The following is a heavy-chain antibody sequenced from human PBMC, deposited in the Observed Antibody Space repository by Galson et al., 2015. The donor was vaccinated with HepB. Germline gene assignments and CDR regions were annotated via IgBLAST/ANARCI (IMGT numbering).Heavy chain of an antibody. Sequence: SLRLSCAASGFTFTNYGMHWVRQAPGKGLEWVAFVWYDGSKRYYADSAKGRFTISRDNSKNTLDLQMNSLRVEDTAVYYCAKDEGSWGAFDYWGQGTLVTVSS. J-gene: IGHJ4*02. CDR3: AKDEGSWGAFDY. V-gene: IGHV3-30*02. CDR1: GFTFTNYG. CDR2: VWYDGSKR. D-gene: IGHD3-10*01.